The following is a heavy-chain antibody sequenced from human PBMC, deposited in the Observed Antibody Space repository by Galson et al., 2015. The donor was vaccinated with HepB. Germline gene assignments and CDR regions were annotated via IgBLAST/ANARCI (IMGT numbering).Heavy chain of an antibody. J-gene: IGHJ4*02. CDR1: GYTFTSYA. CDR3: ARGSRVLLWFGELFPLDY. D-gene: IGHD3-10*01. V-gene: IGHV1-3*01. CDR2: INAGNGNT. Sequence: SVKVSCKASGYTFTSYAMHWVRQAPGQGLEWMGWINAGNGNTKYSQKFQGRVTITRDTSASTAYMELSSLRSEDTAVYYCARGSRVLLWFGELFPLDYWGQGTLVTVSS.